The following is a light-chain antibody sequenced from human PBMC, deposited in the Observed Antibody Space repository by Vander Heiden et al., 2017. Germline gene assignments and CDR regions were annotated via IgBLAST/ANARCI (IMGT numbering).Light chain of an antibody. J-gene: IGLJ2*01. CDR3: QVWDSSSDLVV. Sequence: SYVLTQPPSVSVAPGQTARITGGGTNIGSKSVHWCQQKPGQAPVLVVYDDSDRPSGIPERFSGSNSGNTATLTISRVEAGDEADYYCQVWDSSSDLVVFGGGTKLTVL. V-gene: IGLV3-21*02. CDR2: DDS. CDR1: NIGSKS.